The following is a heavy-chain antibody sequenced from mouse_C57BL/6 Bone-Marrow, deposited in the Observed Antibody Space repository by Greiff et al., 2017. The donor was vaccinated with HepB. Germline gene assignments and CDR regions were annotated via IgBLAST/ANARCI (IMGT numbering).Heavy chain of an antibody. J-gene: IGHJ2*01. V-gene: IGHV1-54*01. CDR3: ARSPLYFDY. Sequence: VQLQQSGAELVRPGTSVKVSCKASGYAFTNYLIEWVKQRPGQGLEWIGVINPGSGGTNYNEKFKGKATLTADKSSSTAYMQLSSLTSEDSAVYFCARSPLYFDYWGQGTPLTVSS. CDR1: GYAFTNYL. CDR2: INPGSGGT.